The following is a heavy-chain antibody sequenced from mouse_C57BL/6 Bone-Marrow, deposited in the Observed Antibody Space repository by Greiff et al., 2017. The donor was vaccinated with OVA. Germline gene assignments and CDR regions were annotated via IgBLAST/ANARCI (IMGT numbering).Heavy chain of an antibody. J-gene: IGHJ4*01. CDR2: IYPRSGNT. CDR3: AREGIYPGAMDY. D-gene: IGHD2-1*01. Sequence: VQLQQSGAELARPGASVKLSCKASGYTFTSYGISWVKQRTGQGLEWIGEIYPRSGNTYYNEKFKGKATLTADKSSSTAYMELRGLTSEDSAVYFCAREGIYPGAMDYWGQGTSVTVSS. CDR1: GYTFTSYG. V-gene: IGHV1-81*01.